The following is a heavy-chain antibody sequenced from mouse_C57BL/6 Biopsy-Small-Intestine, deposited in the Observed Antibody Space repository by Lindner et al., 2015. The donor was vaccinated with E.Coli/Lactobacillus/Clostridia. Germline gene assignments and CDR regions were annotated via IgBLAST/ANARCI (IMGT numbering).Heavy chain of an antibody. CDR1: GYTFTSYG. Sequence: LQESGAELARPGASVKLSCKASGYTFTSYGISWVKQRTGQGLEWIGEIYPRSGNTYYNEKFKGKATLTADKSSSTAYMELRSLTSEDSAVYFCAREGGDGYYLYYAMDYWGQGTSVTVSS. J-gene: IGHJ4*01. V-gene: IGHV1-81*01. CDR2: IYPRSGNT. CDR3: AREGGDGYYLYYAMDY. D-gene: IGHD2-3*01.